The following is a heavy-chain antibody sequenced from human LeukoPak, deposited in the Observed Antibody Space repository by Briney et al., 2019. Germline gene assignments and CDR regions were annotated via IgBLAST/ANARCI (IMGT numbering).Heavy chain of an antibody. CDR3: AKDPRTGAVSGIFYFDY. D-gene: IGHD6-19*01. CDR2: IKQDRSEK. Sequence: GGSLRLSCAASGFTFTNYWMSWVRRAPGKGLELVANIKQDRSEKYYVDSVKGRFTISRDNSKNTLYLQMDSLRPEDTAVYYCAKDPRTGAVSGIFYFDYWGQGTLLTVSS. CDR1: GFTFTNYW. V-gene: IGHV3-7*01. J-gene: IGHJ4*02.